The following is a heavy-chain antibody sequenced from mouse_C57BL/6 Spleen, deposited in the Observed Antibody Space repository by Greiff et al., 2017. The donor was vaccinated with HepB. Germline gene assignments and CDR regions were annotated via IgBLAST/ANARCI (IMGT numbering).Heavy chain of an antibody. D-gene: IGHD3-2*02. CDR2: IHPNSGST. Sequence: QVQLQQPGAELVKPGASVKLSCKASGYTFTSYWIHWVKQRPGQGLEWIGMIHPNSGSTNYNEKFKSKATLTVDKSSSTAYMQLSSLTSEDSAVYYCARGTAQATSFAYWGQGTLVTVSA. J-gene: IGHJ3*01. CDR3: ARGTAQATSFAY. CDR1: GYTFTSYW. V-gene: IGHV1-64*01.